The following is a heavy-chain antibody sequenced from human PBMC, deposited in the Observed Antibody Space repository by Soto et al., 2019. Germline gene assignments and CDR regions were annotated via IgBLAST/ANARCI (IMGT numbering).Heavy chain of an antibody. CDR2: ISYDGTTK. V-gene: IGHV3-30*18. Sequence: QVQLVESGGGVVQTGRSLRLSCAASGFSFSTYGMHWVRQAPGKGLEWVAVISYDGTTKTYADSVKGRFTISRDNSKNTLYLQMNSLRPDRTAVYYCANGEGVYYDYSLGYLGQGTLVTVSS. J-gene: IGHJ4*02. CDR1: GFSFSTYG. D-gene: IGHD3-16*01. CDR3: ANGEGVYYDYSLGY.